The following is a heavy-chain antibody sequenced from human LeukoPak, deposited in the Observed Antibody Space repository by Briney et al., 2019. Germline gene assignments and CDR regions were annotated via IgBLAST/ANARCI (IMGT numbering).Heavy chain of an antibody. J-gene: IGHJ5*02. Sequence: IPSETLSLTCAVYGASLHGHYWSWIRQSPGKGLEWIGEGGDRGGTKFNPSLKGRVSISADPSKNQFSLNLYSMTAADTAVYHCAMNGQSGFSFDPWGQGTLVTVSS. CDR3: AMNGQSGFSFDP. CDR1: GASLHGHY. CDR2: GGDRGGT. V-gene: IGHV4-34*01. D-gene: IGHD1-26*01.